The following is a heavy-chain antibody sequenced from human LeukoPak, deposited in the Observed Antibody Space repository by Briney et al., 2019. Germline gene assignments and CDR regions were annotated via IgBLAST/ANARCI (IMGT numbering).Heavy chain of an antibody. CDR1: GGTFSSYA. J-gene: IGHJ4*02. V-gene: IGHV1-69*13. CDR3: ARAPGYSSGWYPGTMCFDY. Sequence: SVKVSCKASGGTFSSYAISWVRQAPGQGLEWMGGIIPIFGTANYAQKFQGRVTITADESTSTAYMELSSLRSEDTAVYYCARAPGYSSGWYPGTMCFDYWGQGTLVTVSS. CDR2: IIPIFGTA. D-gene: IGHD6-19*01.